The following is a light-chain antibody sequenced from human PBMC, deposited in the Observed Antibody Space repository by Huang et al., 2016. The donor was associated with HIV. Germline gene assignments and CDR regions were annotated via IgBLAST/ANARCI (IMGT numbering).Light chain of an antibody. CDR2: LGS. J-gene: IGKJ3*01. CDR1: QSLLHSYGYNF. CDR3: MQTLQTPYT. Sequence: DIILTQSPLSLSVTPGEPASISCRSSQSLLHSYGYNFLQWYVQKPGQSPQLLISLGSDRASGVPDRFTGSGSGTYFTLEIGNVEAEDVGIYYCMQTLQTPYTFGPGTKVDF. V-gene: IGKV2-28*01.